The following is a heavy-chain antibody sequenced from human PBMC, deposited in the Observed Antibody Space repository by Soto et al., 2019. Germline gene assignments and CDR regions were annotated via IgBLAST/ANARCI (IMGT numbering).Heavy chain of an antibody. Sequence: QEELVQSGAEVKKPGSSVNVSCRTSEGTFASYSITWLRQAPGQRLEWMGEIIPLMRTVNYAQKFQDRVTITGDRSTSTVYRALSRLRSDDTAVYYCARDPVDRFGYLDVLGQGTTVTVS. V-gene: IGHV1-69*06. CDR2: IIPLMRTV. CDR3: ARDPVDRFGYLDV. D-gene: IGHD2-21*01. J-gene: IGHJ6*02. CDR1: EGTFASYS.